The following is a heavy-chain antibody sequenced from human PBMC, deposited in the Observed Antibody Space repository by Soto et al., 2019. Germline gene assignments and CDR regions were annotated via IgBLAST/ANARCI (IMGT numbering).Heavy chain of an antibody. J-gene: IGHJ4*02. V-gene: IGHV4-39*01. D-gene: IGHD3-9*01. CDR2: IYYSGST. CDR1: GGSISSSSYY. Sequence: PSETLSLTCTVSGGSISSSSYYWGWIRQPPGKGLEWIGSIYYSGSTYYNPSLKSRVTISVDTSKNQFSLKLSSVTAADTAVYYCARSGDFDWLSLDYWGQGTLVTVSS. CDR3: ARSGDFDWLSLDY.